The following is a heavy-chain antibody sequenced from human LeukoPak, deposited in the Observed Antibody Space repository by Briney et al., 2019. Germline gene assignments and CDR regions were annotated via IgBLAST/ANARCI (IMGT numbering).Heavy chain of an antibody. CDR2: IRGDGSVK. J-gene: IGHJ3*02. CDR1: GFMFSKYW. D-gene: IGHD3-22*01. V-gene: IGHV3-7*01. Sequence: GGCLRLSCEASGFMFSKYWMTWVRQAPGKGLEWVANIRGDGSVKYLLDSVKGRFGISRDNAKNSLSLEMNNLRAEDTAVYYCSRDANYYDSSRHYFDAFDIWGRGTMVTVSS. CDR3: SRDANYYDSSRHYFDAFDI.